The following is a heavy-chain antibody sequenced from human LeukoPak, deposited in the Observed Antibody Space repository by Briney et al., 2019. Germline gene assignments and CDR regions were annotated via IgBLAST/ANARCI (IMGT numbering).Heavy chain of an antibody. V-gene: IGHV3-66*02. CDR2: IYSDGST. CDR3: ARDPGGGPTHGY. Sequence: PGGSLRISCAASGFTVGNNHMSWVRQAPGKGLEWASVIYSDGSTYYADSVKARFTISRDNSKNTLYLQMNSLRADDTAVYYCARDPGGGPTHGYWGQGTLVTVSS. D-gene: IGHD1-26*01. J-gene: IGHJ4*02. CDR1: GFTVGNNH.